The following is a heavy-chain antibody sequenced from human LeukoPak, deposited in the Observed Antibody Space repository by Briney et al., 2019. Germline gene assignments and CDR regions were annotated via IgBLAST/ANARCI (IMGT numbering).Heavy chain of an antibody. D-gene: IGHD3-3*01. CDR3: ARDRNPAETYYDFWSGYYAYFDY. Sequence: SETLSLTCTVPGGSISSYYWSWIRQPAGKGLEWIGRIYTSGSTNYNPSLKSRVTMSVDTSKNQFSLKLSSVTAADTAVYYCARDRNPAETYYDFWSGYYAYFDYWGQGTLVTVSS. V-gene: IGHV4-4*07. J-gene: IGHJ4*02. CDR1: GGSISSYY. CDR2: IYTSGST.